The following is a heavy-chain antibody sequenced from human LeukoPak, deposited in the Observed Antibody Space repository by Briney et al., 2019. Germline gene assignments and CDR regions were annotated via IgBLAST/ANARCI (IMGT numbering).Heavy chain of an antibody. CDR2: ISSSGSTI. CDR3: ASSQVVTMVRGVIEIDY. J-gene: IGHJ4*02. D-gene: IGHD3-10*01. V-gene: IGHV3-48*03. Sequence: PGGSLRLSCAASGFTFSSYEMNWVRQAPGKGLEWVSYISSSGSTIYYADSVKGRFTISRDNAKNSLYLQMNSLRAEDTAVYYCASSQVVTMVRGVIEIDYWGQGTLVTVSS. CDR1: GFTFSSYE.